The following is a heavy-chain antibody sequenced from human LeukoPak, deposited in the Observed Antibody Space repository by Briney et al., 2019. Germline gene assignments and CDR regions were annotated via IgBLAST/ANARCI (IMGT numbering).Heavy chain of an antibody. J-gene: IGHJ4*02. CDR3: ARDYTSGGGDY. CDR1: GFTFSSYS. CDR2: ISSSSSYI. V-gene: IGHV3-21*01. D-gene: IGHD3-16*01. Sequence: GGSLGLSCAASGFTFSSYSMNWVRQAPGKGLEWVSSISSSSSYIYYADSVKGRFTISRDNAKNSLYLQMNSLRAEDTAVYYCARDYTSGGGDYWGQGTLVTVSS.